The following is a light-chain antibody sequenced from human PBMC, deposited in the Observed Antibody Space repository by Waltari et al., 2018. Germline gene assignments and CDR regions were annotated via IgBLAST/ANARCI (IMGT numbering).Light chain of an antibody. CDR2: RNT. J-gene: IGLJ2*01. V-gene: IGLV3-25*03. Sequence: SPGLTKPPSVSVSPGPTDIITCSGEELAAKYIYWFQQKSGQAPVVVIRRNTGRPSGIPERFSASDSGTTGTLVISGVQAEDEAEYYCQSADDSGDHVLFGGGTKLTVL. CDR3: QSADDSGDHVL. CDR1: ELAAKY.